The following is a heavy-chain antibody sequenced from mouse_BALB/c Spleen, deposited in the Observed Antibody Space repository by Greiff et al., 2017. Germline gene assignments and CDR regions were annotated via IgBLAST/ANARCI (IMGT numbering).Heavy chain of an antibody. CDR2: IWGDGST. J-gene: IGHJ3*01. D-gene: IGHD2-4*01. CDR3: SRRAYDYAWFAY. CDR1: GFSLTGYG. Sequence: VQGVESGPGLVAPSQSLSITCTVSGFSLTGYGVNWVRQPPGKGLEWLGMIWGDGSTDYNSALKSRLSISKDNSKSQVFLKMNSLQTDDTARYYYSRRAYDYAWFAYWGQGTLVTVSA. V-gene: IGHV2-6-7*01.